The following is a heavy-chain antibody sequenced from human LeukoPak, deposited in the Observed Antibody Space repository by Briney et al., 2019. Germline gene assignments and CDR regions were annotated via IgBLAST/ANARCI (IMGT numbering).Heavy chain of an antibody. CDR1: GGSFSGDY. CDR3: ARLIRGYFEYSGYYRSYFHAFDI. V-gene: IGHV4-34*01. CDR2: INHSGST. D-gene: IGHD3-22*01. J-gene: IGHJ3*02. Sequence: SETLSLTCAVYGGSFSGDYLRWIRQPPGKGLEWIGEINHSGSTNYNSSLKSRVTISVDTSKNQFSLKLRSVTAADTAVYYCARLIRGYFEYSGYYRSYFHAFDIWGQGTTVTVSS.